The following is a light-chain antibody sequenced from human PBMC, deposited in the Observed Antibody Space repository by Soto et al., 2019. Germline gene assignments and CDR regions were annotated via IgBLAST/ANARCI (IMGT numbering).Light chain of an antibody. Sequence: EIVLTQSPATLSLSPGERATLSCRASQSVSSYLAWYQQKPGQAPRLLIYDASNRATGIPARFSGSGSGTDFHLTIRSLEPEDFAVYYCQQRSNWPGTFGQGTRLEIK. J-gene: IGKJ5*01. CDR1: QSVSSY. CDR2: DAS. CDR3: QQRSNWPGT. V-gene: IGKV3-11*01.